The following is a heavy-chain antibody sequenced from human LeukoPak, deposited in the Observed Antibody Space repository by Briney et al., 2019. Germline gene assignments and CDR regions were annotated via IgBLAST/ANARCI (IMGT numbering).Heavy chain of an antibody. J-gene: IGHJ4*02. V-gene: IGHV3-7*05. CDR2: IKQDGGEK. CDR1: GFTFSNHQ. CDR3: ARWNYDSGSWVLDY. Sequence: PGGSLRLSCAASGFTFSNHQMNWVRRAPGKGLEWVAKIKQDGGEKHYVDSVKGRFTISRDNAKNSLYLQMNSLRVEDTAMYYCARWNYDSGSWVLDYWGQGTLVTVSS. D-gene: IGHD3-10*01.